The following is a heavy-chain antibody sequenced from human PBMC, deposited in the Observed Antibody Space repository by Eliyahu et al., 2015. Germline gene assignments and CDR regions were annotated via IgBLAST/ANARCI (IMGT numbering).Heavy chain of an antibody. V-gene: IGHV3-21*01. J-gene: IGHJ3*02. CDR3: ARKWGGDSFDI. Sequence: VQLVESGGGLVKPGGSLRLSCAASGFTFSSYSMNWVRQAPGKGLEWVSSISGSSNYIYYADSVKGRFTISRDNAKNSLFLQMNSLRAEDTAVYYCARKWGGDSFDIWGQGTMVTVSS. D-gene: IGHD1-26*01. CDR2: ISGSSNYI. CDR1: GFTFSSYS.